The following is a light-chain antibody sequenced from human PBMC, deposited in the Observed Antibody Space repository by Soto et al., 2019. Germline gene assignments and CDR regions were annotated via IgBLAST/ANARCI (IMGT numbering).Light chain of an antibody. CDR2: DAS. J-gene: IGKJ4*01. V-gene: IGKV1-5*01. CDR1: QSISSW. Sequence: DIQMTQSPSPLSASVGDRVTITCRASQSISSWLAWFQQKPGKAPKLLIYDASTLESGVPSRFSGSGSGTEFTLTISSLQPDDFTTYYCQQYYSYSPLTFGGGTKVDI. CDR3: QQYYSYSPLT.